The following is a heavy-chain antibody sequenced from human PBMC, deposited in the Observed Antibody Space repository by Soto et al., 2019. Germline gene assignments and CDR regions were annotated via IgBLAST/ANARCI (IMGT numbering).Heavy chain of an antibody. CDR2: VYHTGNA. J-gene: IGHJ6*02. CDR1: GGSITTAGYS. Sequence: SETLSLTCTVSGGSITTAGYSWSWIRQPPGKALEWIGYVYHTGNAYPKPSLKSRVTISLDRSKNQFSLKMTSVTAADTALYYCASRPFYCYGLGVWGQGTTVTVSS. CDR3: ASRPFYCYGLGV. D-gene: IGHD2-15*01. V-gene: IGHV4-30-2*01.